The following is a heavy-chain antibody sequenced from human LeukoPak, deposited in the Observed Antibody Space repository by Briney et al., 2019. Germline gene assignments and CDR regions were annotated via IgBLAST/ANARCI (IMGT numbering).Heavy chain of an antibody. Sequence: SVKVSCKASGGTFSSYAISWVRQAPGQGLEWMGRIIPILGIANYAQKLQGRVTITADKSTSTAYMELSSLRSEDTAVYYCARTALTPTFPADPWGQGTLVTVSS. V-gene: IGHV1-69*04. D-gene: IGHD2-21*02. J-gene: IGHJ5*02. CDR2: IIPILGIA. CDR1: GGTFSSYA. CDR3: ARTALTPTFPADP.